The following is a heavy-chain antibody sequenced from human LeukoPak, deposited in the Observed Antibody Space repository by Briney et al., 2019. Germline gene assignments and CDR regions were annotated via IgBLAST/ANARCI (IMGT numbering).Heavy chain of an antibody. CDR1: GFTFSSYG. V-gene: IGHV3-23*01. CDR2: ISGSGGST. CDR3: AKDPSYSSSSDYFDY. J-gene: IGHJ4*02. D-gene: IGHD6-6*01. Sequence: PGGSLRLSCAASGFTFSSYGMSWVRQAPGKGLEWVSAISGSGGSTNYADSVKGQFTISRDNSKNTLYLQMNSLRAEDTAVYYCAKDPSYSSSSDYFDYWGQGTLVTVSS.